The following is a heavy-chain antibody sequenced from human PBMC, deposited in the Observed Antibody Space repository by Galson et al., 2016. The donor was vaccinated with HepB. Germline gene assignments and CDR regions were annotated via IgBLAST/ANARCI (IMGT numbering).Heavy chain of an antibody. V-gene: IGHV3-73*01. CDR3: TTLPGVA. CDR1: GFTFSNYS. Sequence: SLRLSCAASGFTFSNYSMNWVRLASGKGLEWVGRIRSKANSYATAYAASVKGRFTISREDSKNTAYLQMNSLKTEDTAVYYCTTLPGVAWGQGTLVTVSS. CDR2: IRSKANSYAT. J-gene: IGHJ5*02.